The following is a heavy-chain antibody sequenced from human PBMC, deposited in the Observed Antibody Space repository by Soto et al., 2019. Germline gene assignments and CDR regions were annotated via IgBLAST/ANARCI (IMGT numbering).Heavy chain of an antibody. V-gene: IGHV1-69*13. CDR3: ASSTAMPGIAAAGPWFDP. CDR2: IIPIFGTA. J-gene: IGHJ5*02. D-gene: IGHD6-13*01. CDR1: GGTFSSYA. Sequence: SVKVSCKASGGTFSSYAISWVRQAPGQGLEWMGGIIPIFGTANYAQKFQGRVTITADEFTSTAYMELSSLRSEDTAVYYCASSTAMPGIAAAGPWFDPWGQGTLVTVS.